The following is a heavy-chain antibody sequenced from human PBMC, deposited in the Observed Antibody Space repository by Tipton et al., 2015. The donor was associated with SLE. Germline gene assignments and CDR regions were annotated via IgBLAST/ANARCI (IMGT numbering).Heavy chain of an antibody. J-gene: IGHJ6*02. Sequence: TLSLTCRVSGDSISTFGYYWSWIRQHPGEGLEWIGFISYSGNTYYNPSLESRGTISLETSKNQFSLKLTSVTAADTAVYYCARDGGQRVISGTYDFYYYGLDVWGQGTTVTVSS. V-gene: IGHV4-31*03. CDR2: ISYSGNT. CDR3: ARDGGQRVISGTYDFYYYGLDV. CDR1: GDSISTFGYY. D-gene: IGHD6-13*01.